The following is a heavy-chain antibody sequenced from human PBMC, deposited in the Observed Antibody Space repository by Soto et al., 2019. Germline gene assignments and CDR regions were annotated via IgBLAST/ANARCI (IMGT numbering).Heavy chain of an antibody. CDR2: ISYDGSNK. CDR3: ARAKGYCSSTSCHDAFDI. J-gene: IGHJ3*02. CDR1: GFTFSSYA. V-gene: IGHV3-30-3*01. Sequence: GGSLRLSCAASGFTFSSYAMHWVRQAPGKGLEWVAVISYDGSNKYYADSVKGRFTISRDNSKNTLYLQMNSLRAGDTAVYYCARAKGYCSSTSCHDAFDIWGQGTMVTVSS. D-gene: IGHD2-2*01.